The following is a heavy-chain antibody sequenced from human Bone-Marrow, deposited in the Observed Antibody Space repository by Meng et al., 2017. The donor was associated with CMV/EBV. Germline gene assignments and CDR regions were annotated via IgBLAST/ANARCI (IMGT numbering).Heavy chain of an antibody. CDR2: IDWDDDK. CDR1: WFSLSTSGMR. V-gene: IGHV2-70D*14. D-gene: IGHD5-18*01. J-gene: IGHJ4*02. CDR3: AHTAPIQPTELYDY. Sequence: SGPTLVNPPLTLTLTCTFSWFSLSTSGMRVSWIRQPPGKAREWLARIDWDDDKSYSTSLKTRLTISKDTSKNQVVLTMTNIDPGDTASYSCAHTAPIQPTELYDYWGQGTLVAVSS.